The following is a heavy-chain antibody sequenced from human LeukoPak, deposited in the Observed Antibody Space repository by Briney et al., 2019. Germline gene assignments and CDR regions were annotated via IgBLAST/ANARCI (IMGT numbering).Heavy chain of an antibody. CDR3: ARFGRPTGTTSRRPLNSMYYNHGMDV. V-gene: IGHV1-69*01. CDR1: GGTFGSYG. J-gene: IGHJ6*02. CDR2: IIPSYGTS. Sequence: SVKVSCKASGGTFGSYGISWVRQPPGQGLEWMGGIIPSYGTSNYAQKFQGRVTITAGASTSTAYMELSSLRSDDTAVYYCARFGRPTGTTSRRPLNSMYYNHGMDVWGQGTTVTVSS. D-gene: IGHD1-7*01.